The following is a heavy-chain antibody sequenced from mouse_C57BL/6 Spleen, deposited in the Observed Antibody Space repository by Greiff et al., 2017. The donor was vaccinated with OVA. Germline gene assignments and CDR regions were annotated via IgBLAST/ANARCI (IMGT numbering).Heavy chain of an antibody. Sequence: QVQLQQPGAELVRPGTSVKLSCKASGYTFTSYWMHWVKQRPGQGLEWIGVIDPSDSYTNYNQKFKGKATLTVDTSSSTAYMQLSSLTSEDSAVYYCARAAGKDPDYWGQGTTLTVSS. CDR1: GYTFTSYW. V-gene: IGHV1-59*01. CDR3: ARAAGKDPDY. D-gene: IGHD4-1*01. J-gene: IGHJ2*01. CDR2: IDPSDSYT.